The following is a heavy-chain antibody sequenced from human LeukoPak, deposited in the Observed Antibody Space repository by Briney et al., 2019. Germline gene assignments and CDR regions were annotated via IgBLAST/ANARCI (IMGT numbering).Heavy chain of an antibody. CDR1: GGSISSGSYY. J-gene: IGHJ4*02. D-gene: IGHD3-22*01. CDR3: ARDNPYYYDSSGYYSYFDY. V-gene: IGHV4-61*02. Sequence: SETLSLTCTVSGGSISSGSYYWSWIRQPAGTGLEWIGRIYTSGSTNYNPSLKSRVTISVDTSKNQFSLKLSSVTAADTAVYYCARDNPYYYDSSGYYSYFDYWGQGTLVTVSS. CDR2: IYTSGST.